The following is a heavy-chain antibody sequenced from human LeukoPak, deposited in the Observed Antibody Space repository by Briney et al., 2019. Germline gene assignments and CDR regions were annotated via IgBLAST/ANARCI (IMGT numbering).Heavy chain of an antibody. CDR3: ARREGDFWSGYYFDY. Sequence: SETLSLTCTVSGGSISSYYWSWIRQPAGKGLEWIGRIYTSGSTNYNPSLKSRVTMSVDTSKNQFSLKLSSVTAADTAVYYCARREGDFWSGYYFDYWGQGTLVTVSS. CDR2: IYTSGST. CDR1: GGSISSYY. J-gene: IGHJ4*02. V-gene: IGHV4-4*07. D-gene: IGHD3-3*01.